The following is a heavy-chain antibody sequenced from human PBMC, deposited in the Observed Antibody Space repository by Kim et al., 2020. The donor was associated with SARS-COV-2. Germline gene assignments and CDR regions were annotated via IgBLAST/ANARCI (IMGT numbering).Heavy chain of an antibody. V-gene: IGHV6-1*01. CDR3: TREAASSFDP. J-gene: IGHJ5*02. Sequence: SQTLSLTCAISGDSVSTYSVAWNWIRQSPSRGLEWLGRTYYRSKWSFDYAVSVKSRITINPDTSKNQFSLQMNSVTPEDTAVYYCTREAASSFDPWGQGTLVTVSS. CDR2: TYYRSKWSF. D-gene: IGHD6-25*01. CDR1: GDSVSTYSVA.